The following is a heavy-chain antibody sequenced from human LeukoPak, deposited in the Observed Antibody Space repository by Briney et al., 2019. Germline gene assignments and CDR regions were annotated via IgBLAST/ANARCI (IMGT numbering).Heavy chain of an antibody. CDR1: GGSISSGSYY. CDR2: IYTSGST. CDR3: ARQNDAFDM. Sequence: SQTLSLTCTVSGGSISSGSYYWSWIRQPAGKGLEWIGRIYTSGSTNYNPSLKSRVTISVDTSKNQFSLKLSSVTAADTAVYYCARQNDAFDMWGQGTMVTVSS. V-gene: IGHV4-61*02. J-gene: IGHJ3*02.